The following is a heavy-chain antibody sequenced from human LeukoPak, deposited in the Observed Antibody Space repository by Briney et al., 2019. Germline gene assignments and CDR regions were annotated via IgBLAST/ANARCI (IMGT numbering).Heavy chain of an antibody. CDR2: ISGSGGST. CDR1: GFTFSSYA. J-gene: IGHJ4*02. V-gene: IGHV3-23*01. D-gene: IGHD6-13*01. CDR3: AKDFSIAAAGDTTFDY. Sequence: PGGSLRLSCAASGFTFSSYAMSWVRQAPGKGLEWVSAISGSGGSTYYADSVKGRFTISRDNSKNTLYLQMNSLRAEDTAVYYCAKDFSIAAAGDTTFDYWSQGTLVTVSS.